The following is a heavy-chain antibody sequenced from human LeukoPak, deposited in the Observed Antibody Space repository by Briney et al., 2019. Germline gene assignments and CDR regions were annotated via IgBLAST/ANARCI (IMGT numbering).Heavy chain of an antibody. D-gene: IGHD3-10*01. J-gene: IGHJ3*02. Sequence: GGSLRLSCAASGFTFSSYEMNWVRQAPGRGLEWVSCISSSGSNTDYADSVKGRFTISRDNAKNSLYLQMNSLRAEDTAVYFCAREGVRGSQALDAFDIWGQGTMVTVSS. CDR3: AREGVRGSQALDAFDI. CDR1: GFTFSSYE. CDR2: ISSSGSNT. V-gene: IGHV3-48*03.